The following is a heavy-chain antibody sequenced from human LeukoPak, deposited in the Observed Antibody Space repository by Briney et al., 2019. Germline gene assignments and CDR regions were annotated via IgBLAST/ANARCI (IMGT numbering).Heavy chain of an antibody. V-gene: IGHV1-2*02. CDR3: ARWDPTYDIAASGTSNYY. D-gene: IGHD6-13*01. J-gene: IGHJ4*02. CDR2: INPNSGGT. Sequence: ASVKVSCKASGYTFTDYYMHWVRQAPGQGLEWMEWINPNSGGTNYAQKFQGRVTMTRDTSISTAYMELSRLRSDDTAVYYCARWDPTYDIAASGTSNYYWGQGTLVTVSS. CDR1: GYTFTDYY.